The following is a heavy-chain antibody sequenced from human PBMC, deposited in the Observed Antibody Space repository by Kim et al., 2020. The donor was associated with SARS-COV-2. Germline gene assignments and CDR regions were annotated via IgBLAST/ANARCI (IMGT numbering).Heavy chain of an antibody. Sequence: GGSLRLSCAASGFTFSSYGMHWVRQAPGKGLEWVAIISYDGSNKYYADSVKGRFTISRDNSKNTLYLQMNSLRAEDTAVYYCAKDGKYSGYEGYFDYWGQGTLVTVSS. J-gene: IGHJ4*02. CDR2: ISYDGSNK. D-gene: IGHD5-12*01. CDR1: GFTFSSYG. CDR3: AKDGKYSGYEGYFDY. V-gene: IGHV3-30*18.